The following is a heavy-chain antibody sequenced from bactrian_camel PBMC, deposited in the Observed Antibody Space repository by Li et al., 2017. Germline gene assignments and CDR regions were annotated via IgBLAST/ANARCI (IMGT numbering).Heavy chain of an antibody. V-gene: IGHV3S1*01. D-gene: IGHD8*01. CDR2: INRDGGTT. Sequence: HVQLVESGGGLVQPGGSLRLSCSTSGFTFSNYWMYWVRQAPGKGLEWVSTINRDGGTTLYPDSVKGRFTISRDNAKNTVYLQMSSLESEDTALYYCAAARSNWNADILAAYEYNYWGQGTQVTVS. CDR1: GFTFSNYW. CDR3: AAARSNWNADILAAYEYNY. J-gene: IGHJ4*01.